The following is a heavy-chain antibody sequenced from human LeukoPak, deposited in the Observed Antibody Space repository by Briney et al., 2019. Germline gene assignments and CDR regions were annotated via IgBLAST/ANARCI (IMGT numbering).Heavy chain of an antibody. V-gene: IGHV3-48*02. CDR3: ARDLQHTWFDP. CDR1: GFIFSDTP. CDR2: ISNSGCVT. Sequence: PGGSLRLSCVASGFIFSDTPMSWVRQAPGKGLEWLSYISNSGCVTQYADSIRGRFTISRDNAKNSLYLQMNSLRDDDTAVYYCARDLQHTWFDPWGQGTQVTVSS. J-gene: IGHJ5*02.